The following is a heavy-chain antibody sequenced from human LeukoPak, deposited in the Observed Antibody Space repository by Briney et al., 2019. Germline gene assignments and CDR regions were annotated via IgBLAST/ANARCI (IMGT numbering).Heavy chain of an antibody. V-gene: IGHV5-51*01. D-gene: IGHD2-15*01. J-gene: IGHJ4*02. Sequence: GESLKISCSGSGYSFTSHWIGWVRQMPGKGLEWMGIIYPGDSATRYSPSFQGQVTISADKSISTAYLQWSSLKASDTAMYYCARHLYSSYGPLVDWGQGTLVTVSS. CDR1: GYSFTSHW. CDR2: IYPGDSAT. CDR3: ARHLYSSYGPLVD.